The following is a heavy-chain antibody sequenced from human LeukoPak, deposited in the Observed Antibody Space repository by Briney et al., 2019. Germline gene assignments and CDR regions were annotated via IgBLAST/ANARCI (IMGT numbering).Heavy chain of an antibody. CDR3: AIHSSGWYGDYMDV. CDR1: GGTFSSYA. V-gene: IGHV1-69*13. CDR2: IIPIFGTA. Sequence: SVKVSCKASGGTFSSYAISWVRQAPGQGLEWMGGIIPIFGTANYAQKFQGRVTITADESTSTAYMELSSLRSEDTAVYYCAIHSSGWYGDYMDVWGKGTTVTISS. D-gene: IGHD6-19*01. J-gene: IGHJ6*03.